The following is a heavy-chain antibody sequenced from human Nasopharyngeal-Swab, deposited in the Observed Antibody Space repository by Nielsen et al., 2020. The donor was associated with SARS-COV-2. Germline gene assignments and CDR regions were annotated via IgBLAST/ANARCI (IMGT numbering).Heavy chain of an antibody. Sequence: SETLSLTCTVSGGSISSSSYYWGWIRQPPGKGLEWIGSIYYSGSTYYNPSLKSRVTISADTSKNQFSLKLSSVTAADTAVYYCARHQEFTIFGVVIRGAFDIWGQGTMVTVSS. CDR3: ARHQEFTIFGVVIRGAFDI. CDR1: GGSISSSSYY. J-gene: IGHJ3*02. CDR2: IYYSGST. V-gene: IGHV4-39*01. D-gene: IGHD3-3*01.